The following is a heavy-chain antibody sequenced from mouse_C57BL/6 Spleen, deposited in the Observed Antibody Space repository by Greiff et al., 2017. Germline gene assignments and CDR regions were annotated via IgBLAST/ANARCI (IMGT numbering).Heavy chain of an antibody. D-gene: IGHD1-1*02. V-gene: IGHV5-6*01. CDR1: GFTFSSYG. Sequence: EVKLVESGGDLVKPGGSLKLSCAASGFTFSSYGMSWVRQTPDKRLEWVATISSGGSYTYYPDSVKGRFTISRDNAKNTLYLQMSSLKSEDTAMYYCARLVERAMDYWGQGTSVTVSS. CDR2: ISSGGSYT. CDR3: ARLVERAMDY. J-gene: IGHJ4*01.